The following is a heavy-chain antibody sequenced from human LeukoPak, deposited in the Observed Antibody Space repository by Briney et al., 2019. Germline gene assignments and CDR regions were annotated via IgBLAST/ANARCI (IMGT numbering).Heavy chain of an antibody. Sequence: SETLSLTCAVYGGSFSGYYWSWIRQPPGKGLEWIGEINHSGSTTYNPSLKSRVTISVDTSKNQFSLKLSSVTAAGTAVYYCARPTTVTTTAFDIWGQGTMVTVSS. V-gene: IGHV4-34*01. CDR2: INHSGST. J-gene: IGHJ3*02. CDR3: ARPTTVTTTAFDI. CDR1: GGSFSGYY. D-gene: IGHD4-11*01.